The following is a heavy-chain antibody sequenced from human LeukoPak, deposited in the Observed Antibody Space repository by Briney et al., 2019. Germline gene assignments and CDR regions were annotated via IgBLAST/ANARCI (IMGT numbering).Heavy chain of an antibody. CDR1: GFTFSSYA. D-gene: IGHD4/OR15-4a*01. J-gene: IGHJ4*02. Sequence: PGGSLRLSCAASGFTFSSYAMHWVRQAPGKGLEWVAVISYDGSNKYYADSVKGRFTISRDNSKNTLYLQMNSLRAEDTAVYYCAGVGTIKWLAHDYWGQGTLVTVSS. CDR2: ISYDGSNK. CDR3: AGVGTIKWLAHDY. V-gene: IGHV3-30-3*01.